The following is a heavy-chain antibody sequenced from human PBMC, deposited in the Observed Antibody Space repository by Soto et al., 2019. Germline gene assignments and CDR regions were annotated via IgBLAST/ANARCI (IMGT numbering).Heavy chain of an antibody. J-gene: IGHJ4*02. CDR3: ARESFSASPNFFDY. V-gene: IGHV3-48*03. CDR1: GFSFTNYE. D-gene: IGHD3-16*01. CDR2: IGLSGDTI. Sequence: GGSLRLSCAVSGFSFTNYEMNWVRQAPGEGLEWIAYIGLSGDTIYYADSVKGRFTISRDHAKNSLELQMNSLRADDTALYYCARESFSASPNFFDYWGRGTQVTVSS.